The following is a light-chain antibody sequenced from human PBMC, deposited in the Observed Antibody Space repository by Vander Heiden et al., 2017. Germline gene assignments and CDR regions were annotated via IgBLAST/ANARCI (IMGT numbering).Light chain of an antibody. CDR1: QSVLYYSNNKNY. Sequence: IVLTQALDSLAVALGERATINCKSSQSVLYYSNNKNYLAWYQQKPGQPPRLLIYWASSRESGVPDRFIGSGSGSDFTLTITSLQAEDVAVYSCQQYFTTPYTFGQGTKLEIK. CDR3: QQYFTTPYT. V-gene: IGKV4-1*01. CDR2: WAS. J-gene: IGKJ2*01.